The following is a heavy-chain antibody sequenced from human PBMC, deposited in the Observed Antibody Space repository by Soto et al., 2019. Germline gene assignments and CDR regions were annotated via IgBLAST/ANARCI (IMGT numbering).Heavy chain of an antibody. CDR3: ATVAGTFYWYFDL. V-gene: IGHV4-30-4*01. Sequence: QVQLQESGPGLVKPSQTLSLTCTVSGGSISSGDYYWSWIRQPPGKGLEWIGYIYYSGSTYYNPSLVSRVTISVDTSKNQFSLKLSSVTAADSAVYYCATVAGTFYWYFDLWGRGTLVTVSS. CDR2: IYYSGST. J-gene: IGHJ2*01. CDR1: GGSISSGDYY. D-gene: IGHD3-10*01.